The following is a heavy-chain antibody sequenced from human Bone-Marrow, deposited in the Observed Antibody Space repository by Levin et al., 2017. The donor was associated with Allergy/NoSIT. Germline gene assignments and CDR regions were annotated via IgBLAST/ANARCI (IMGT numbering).Heavy chain of an antibody. V-gene: IGHV4-34*01. CDR2: IQSTGGT. CDR3: VRGGRFSGNYLRLAY. Sequence: RPSETLSLTCAVSGGSFSGYFSTWMRQSPEKGLEWIGEIQSTGGTNYNPSLKSRLTMSLDTSKNQFSLKLASVTAADTAVYYCVRGGRFSGNYLRLAYWGQGTQVTVSS. D-gene: IGHD1-26*01. J-gene: IGHJ4*02. CDR1: GGSFSGYF.